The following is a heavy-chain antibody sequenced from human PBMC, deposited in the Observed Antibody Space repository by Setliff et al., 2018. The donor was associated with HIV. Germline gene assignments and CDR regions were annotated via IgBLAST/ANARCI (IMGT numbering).Heavy chain of an antibody. V-gene: IGHV3-23*01. CDR1: GFTFSSYS. D-gene: IGHD4-4*01. Sequence: PGGSLRLSCAASGFTFSSYSMNWVRQAPVKGLEWVSVFRGSGDITYYSESVKGRFTVSSDNSNNTVYLQMNSLRAEDTAMYYCAKTQTVITVYGPFDSWGQGTPVTVSS. J-gene: IGHJ4*02. CDR3: AKTQTVITVYGPFDS. CDR2: FRGSGDIT.